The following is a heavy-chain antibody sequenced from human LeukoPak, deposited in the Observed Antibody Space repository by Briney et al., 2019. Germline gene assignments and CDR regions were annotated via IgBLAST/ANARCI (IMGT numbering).Heavy chain of an antibody. CDR3: ARGPPIDYYDSSGYYTNFDY. V-gene: IGHV4-34*01. Sequence: SETLSLTCAVYGGSFSGFYWSWIRQSPGKGLEWVGEINHSGSTNYNPSLKSRVTISVDTSKKQFSLKLSSVTAADTAVYYCARGPPIDYYDSSGYYTNFDYWGQGTLVTVSS. D-gene: IGHD3-22*01. CDR1: GGSFSGFY. J-gene: IGHJ4*02. CDR2: INHSGST.